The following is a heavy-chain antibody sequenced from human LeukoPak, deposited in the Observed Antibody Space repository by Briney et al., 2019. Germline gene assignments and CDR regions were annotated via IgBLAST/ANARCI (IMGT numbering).Heavy chain of an antibody. Sequence: SETLSLTCAVSGYSISSGYYWSWIRQSPGKGLEWIGEINHSGAIDYNTSLKRRVTISVDTSKNQFSLNLNSVTAADTAVYYCTRGGYGPGSHYRFWGQGTLVTVSS. D-gene: IGHD3-10*01. CDR2: INHSGAI. V-gene: IGHV4-38-2*01. J-gene: IGHJ4*02. CDR1: GYSISSGYY. CDR3: TRGGYGPGSHYRF.